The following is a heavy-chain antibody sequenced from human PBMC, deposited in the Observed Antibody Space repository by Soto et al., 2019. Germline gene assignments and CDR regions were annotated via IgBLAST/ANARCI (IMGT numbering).Heavy chain of an antibody. J-gene: IGHJ4*02. V-gene: IGHV4-31*03. CDR3: ALWGSYRSFDN. D-gene: IGHD3-16*02. CDR2: IDRSGRT. Sequence: SETLSLTCTVSGGSISSGGYYWSWIRQHPGKGLEWIGEIDRSGRTKYNPSLKSRVAISVDTSKNQFSLKVTSMTAADTAVYYCALWGSYRSFDNWGQGTLVTVSS. CDR1: GGSISSGGYY.